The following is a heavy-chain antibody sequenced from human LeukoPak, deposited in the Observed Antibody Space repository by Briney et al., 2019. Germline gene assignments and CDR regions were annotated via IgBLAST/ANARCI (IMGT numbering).Heavy chain of an antibody. J-gene: IGHJ6*02. CDR3: ARHYSNSLYYFYGMDV. D-gene: IGHD4-11*01. CDR1: GFTVSSNF. Sequence: GGSLRLSCAVSGFTVSSNFMSWVRQAPGKGLEWVSVVYSGGGTYHADSVKGRFTISRDNSNNTLYLQMNSLRAEDTAVYYCARHYSNSLYYFYGMDVWGQGTTVTVSS. CDR2: VYSGGGT. V-gene: IGHV3-66*04.